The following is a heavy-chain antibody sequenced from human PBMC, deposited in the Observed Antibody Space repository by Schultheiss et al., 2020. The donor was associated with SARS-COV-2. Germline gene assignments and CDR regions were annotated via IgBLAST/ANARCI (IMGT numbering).Heavy chain of an antibody. J-gene: IGHJ4*02. V-gene: IGHV4-59*08. CDR1: GGSFSDYY. CDR3: ARLAGDYGGNWGYYFDY. D-gene: IGHD4-23*01. CDR2: IYYSGST. Sequence: SETLSLTCAVYGGSFSDYYWSWIRQPPEKGLEWIGYIYYSGSTNYNPSLKSRVTISVDTSKNQFSLKLSSVTAADTAVYYCARLAGDYGGNWGYYFDYWGQGTLVTVSS.